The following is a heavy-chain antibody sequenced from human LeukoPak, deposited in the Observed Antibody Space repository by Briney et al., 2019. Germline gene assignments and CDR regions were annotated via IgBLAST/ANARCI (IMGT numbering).Heavy chain of an antibody. D-gene: IGHD3-22*01. CDR3: ATDFYDST. J-gene: IGHJ5*02. V-gene: IGHV3-15*07. Sequence: GGSLRLSCATSGFTFSNAWMNWVRQAPGKGLEWVGRIRSNSDGGTIDYAAPVKGRFTLSRDDSKTTLCLQMNSLQTEDTAVYYCATDFYDSTWGQGTLVTVSS. CDR1: GFTFSNAW. CDR2: IRSNSDGGTI.